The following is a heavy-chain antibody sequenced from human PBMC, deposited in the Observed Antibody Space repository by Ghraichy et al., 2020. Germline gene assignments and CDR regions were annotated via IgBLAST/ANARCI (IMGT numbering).Heavy chain of an antibody. CDR1: GGSISSSSYY. D-gene: IGHD2-15*01. CDR2: IYYSGST. Sequence: SETLSLTCTVSGGSISSSSYYWGWIRQPPGKGLEWIGSIYYSGSTYYNPSLKSRVTISVDTSKNQFSLKLSSVTAADTAVYYCARHIRMDNNWFDPWGQGTLVTVSS. CDR3: ARHIRMDNNWFDP. V-gene: IGHV4-39*01. J-gene: IGHJ5*02.